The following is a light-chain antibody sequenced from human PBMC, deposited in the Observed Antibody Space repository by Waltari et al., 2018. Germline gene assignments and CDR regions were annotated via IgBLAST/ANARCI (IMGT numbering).Light chain of an antibody. V-gene: IGLV2-18*02. CDR2: EVI. CDR1: SSDVGGFNR. J-gene: IGLJ3*02. Sequence: QSALTQPPSVSGSPGQSVTISCTGTSSDVGGFNRVSWYHQPPGTSPKLMIYEVINRPSGVPDRFSGSKSGNTASLTISGLQAEDEGDYYCSSYTVSYTWVFGGGTKLTVL. CDR3: SSYTVSYTWV.